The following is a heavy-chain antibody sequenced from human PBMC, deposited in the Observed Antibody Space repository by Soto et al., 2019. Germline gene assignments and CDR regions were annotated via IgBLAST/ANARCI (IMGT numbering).Heavy chain of an antibody. CDR2: IKQDGSEK. CDR3: ARAYVWGSYRHNYYYYGMDV. CDR1: GFTFSSYW. J-gene: IGHJ6*02. V-gene: IGHV3-7*03. D-gene: IGHD3-16*02. Sequence: EVQLVESGGGLVQPGGSLRLSCAASGFTFSSYWMSWVRQAPGKGLEWVANIKQDGSEKYYVDSVKGRFTISRDNAKNSLYLQMNSLRAEDTAVYFCARAYVWGSYRHNYYYYGMDVWGQGTTVTVSS.